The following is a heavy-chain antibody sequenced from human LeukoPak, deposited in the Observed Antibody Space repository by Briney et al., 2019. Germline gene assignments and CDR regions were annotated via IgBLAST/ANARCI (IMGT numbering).Heavy chain of an antibody. CDR2: IYYSGST. Sequence: SETLSLTCTVSGGSISSYYWSWIRKPPGKGQEWIGYIYYSGSTNYNPSLKSRVTISVDTSKNQFSLKLSSVTAADTAVYYCARGRLSSTDFDYWGQGTLVTVSS. CDR3: ARGRLSSTDFDY. V-gene: IGHV4-59*01. J-gene: IGHJ4*02. CDR1: GGSISSYY. D-gene: IGHD6-25*01.